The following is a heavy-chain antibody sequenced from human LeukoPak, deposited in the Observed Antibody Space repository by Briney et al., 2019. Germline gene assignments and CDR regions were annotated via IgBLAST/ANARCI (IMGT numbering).Heavy chain of an antibody. Sequence: GASVKVSCKASGYTFTGYYMHWVRQAPGQGLEWMGWISAYNGNTNYAQKLQGRVTMTTDTSTSTAYMELRSLRSDDTAVYYCARGHSSGYYQKPSDYWGQGTLVTVSS. CDR3: ARGHSSGYYQKPSDY. J-gene: IGHJ4*02. CDR1: GYTFTGYY. D-gene: IGHD3-22*01. V-gene: IGHV1-18*04. CDR2: ISAYNGNT.